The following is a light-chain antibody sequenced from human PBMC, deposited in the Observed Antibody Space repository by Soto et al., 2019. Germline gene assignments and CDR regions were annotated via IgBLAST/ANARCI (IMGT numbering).Light chain of an antibody. CDR1: SSNIGAGYD. CDR3: QSYDRSLSRV. J-gene: IGLJ2*01. V-gene: IGLV1-40*01. Sequence: QSVLTQPPSVSGAPGQRVTISCTGSSSNIGAGYDVHWYQQLPGTAPKLLIYGNSNRPSGVPDRFSGSKSGTSASLAITGLQAEDEADYHCQSYDRSLSRVFGGGTKLTVL. CDR2: GNS.